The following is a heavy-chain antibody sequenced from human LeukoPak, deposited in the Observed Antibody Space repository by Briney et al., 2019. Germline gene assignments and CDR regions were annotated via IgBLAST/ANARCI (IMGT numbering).Heavy chain of an antibody. J-gene: IGHJ4*02. CDR3: ARPYDFWSGYSWGSFVPDY. Sequence: GGSLRLSCAASGFTFSTYAMHWVCQAPGKGLEWVAVISYDGSNKYYADSVKGRFTISRDNSKNTLYLQMNSLRAEDTAVYYCARPYDFWSGYSWGSFVPDYWGQGTLVTVSS. CDR2: ISYDGSNK. CDR1: GFTFSTYA. V-gene: IGHV3-30-3*01. D-gene: IGHD3-3*01.